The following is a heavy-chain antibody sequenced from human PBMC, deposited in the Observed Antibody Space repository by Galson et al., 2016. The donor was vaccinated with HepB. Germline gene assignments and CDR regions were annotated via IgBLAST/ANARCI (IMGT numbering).Heavy chain of an antibody. D-gene: IGHD5-24*01. J-gene: IGHJ4*02. CDR3: ARDRDARPYDS. Sequence: SLRLSCAASGFTLSTYWMHWIRQAPGKGLEWVSRIGSDGISTNYVDSVKGRFTISRDTSKNLLYLQMNSLRAEDTAVYYCARDRDARPYDSWGQGTLVTVSS. CDR2: IGSDGIST. V-gene: IGHV3-74*01. CDR1: GFTLSTYW.